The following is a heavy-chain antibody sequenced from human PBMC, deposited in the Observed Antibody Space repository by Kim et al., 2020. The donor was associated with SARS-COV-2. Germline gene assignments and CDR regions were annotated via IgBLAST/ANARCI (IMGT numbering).Heavy chain of an antibody. D-gene: IGHD2-2*01. J-gene: IGHJ4*02. CDR1: GYTFTAYY. CDR2: IIPNSGGT. Sequence: ASVKVSCKASGYTFTAYYMHRVRQAPGQGLEWMGWIIPNSGGTNYAQKFQGRVTMTRDTSISTAYLELSSLKSDDTAVYYCARVCGTTNCPSGDYWGQGTLVTVSS. CDR3: ARVCGTTNCPSGDY. V-gene: IGHV1-2*02.